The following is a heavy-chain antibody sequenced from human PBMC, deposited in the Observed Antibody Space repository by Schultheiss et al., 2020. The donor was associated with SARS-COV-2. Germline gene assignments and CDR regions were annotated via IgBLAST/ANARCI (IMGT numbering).Heavy chain of an antibody. CDR2: IYSSGST. V-gene: IGHV4-59*08. Sequence: SETLSLTCAVYGGSFSGYYWSWIRQPPGKGLEWIGYIYSSGSTNYNPSLKSRVTISVDTSKNQFSLKLSSVTAADTAVYYCARHDSPYYFDYWGQGTLVTVSS. CDR1: GGSFSGYY. J-gene: IGHJ4*02. D-gene: IGHD2-21*01. CDR3: ARHDSPYYFDY.